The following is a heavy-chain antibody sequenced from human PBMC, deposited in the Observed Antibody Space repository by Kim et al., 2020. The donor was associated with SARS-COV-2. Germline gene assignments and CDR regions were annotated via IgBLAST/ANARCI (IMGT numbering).Heavy chain of an antibody. CDR3: ARGSPITFGGVLGY. CDR2: MNPNSGNT. D-gene: IGHD3-16*01. J-gene: IGHJ4*02. V-gene: IGHV1-8*01. Sequence: ASVKVSCKASGYTFTSYDINWVRKATGQGLEWMGWMNPNSGNTGYAQKFKGRVTMTRNTSISTAYMELSSLRSEDTAVYYCARGSPITFGGVLGYWGQGTLVSVSS. CDR1: GYTFTSYD.